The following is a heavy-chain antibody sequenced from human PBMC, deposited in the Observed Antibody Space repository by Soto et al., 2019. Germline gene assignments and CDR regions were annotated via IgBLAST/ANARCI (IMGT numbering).Heavy chain of an antibody. Sequence: SETLSLTCAVYGGSFSGYYWSWIRQPPGKGLEWIGEINHSGSTNYNPSLKSRVTISVDTSKNQFSLKLSSVTAADTAVYCCARGGGLRYFDWLWDYWGQGTLVTVSS. D-gene: IGHD3-9*01. CDR2: INHSGST. V-gene: IGHV4-34*01. CDR3: ARGGGLRYFDWLWDY. CDR1: GGSFSGYY. J-gene: IGHJ4*02.